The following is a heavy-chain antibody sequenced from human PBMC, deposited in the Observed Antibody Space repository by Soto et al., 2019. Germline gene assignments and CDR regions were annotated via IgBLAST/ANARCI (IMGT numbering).Heavy chain of an antibody. V-gene: IGHV3-33*01. CDR3: ARDRTVTTSSFDY. CDR2: IWYDGSNK. D-gene: IGHD4-17*01. CDR1: GFTFSSYG. Sequence: QVQLVESGGGVVQPGRSLRLSCAASGFTFSSYGMHWVRQAPGKGLEWVAVIWYDGSNKYYADSVKGRFTISRDNSKNTLYLQMNSLRAEDTAVYYCARDRTVTTSSFDYWGQGTLVTVSS. J-gene: IGHJ4*02.